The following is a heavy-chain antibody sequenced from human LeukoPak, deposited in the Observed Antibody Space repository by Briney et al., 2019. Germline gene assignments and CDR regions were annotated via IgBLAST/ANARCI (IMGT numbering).Heavy chain of an antibody. J-gene: IGHJ4*02. CDR2: ISYDGSNK. CDR1: GFTFSSYG. D-gene: IGHD2-21*02. V-gene: IGHV3-30*03. CDR3: TGCGGDCYVDY. Sequence: GGSLRLSCTASGFTFSSYGMHWVRQAPGKGLEWVALISYDGSNKYYADSVKGRFTISRDNSKNTLYLQMNSLRAEDTAVYYCTGCGGDCYVDYWGQGTLVAVSS.